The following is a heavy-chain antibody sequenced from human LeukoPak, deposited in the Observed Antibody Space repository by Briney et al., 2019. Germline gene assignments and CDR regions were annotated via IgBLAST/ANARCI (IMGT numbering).Heavy chain of an antibody. Sequence: ASVKVSCKASGYTFTGYYMHWVRQAPGQGLEWMGRINPNSGGTNYAQKFQGRVTMTRDTSISTAYMELSRLRSDDTAVYYCARVGRRRHTAMVEYHFDYWGQGTLVTVSS. D-gene: IGHD5-18*01. CDR1: GYTFTGYY. CDR3: ARVGRRRHTAMVEYHFDY. V-gene: IGHV1-2*06. J-gene: IGHJ4*02. CDR2: INPNSGGT.